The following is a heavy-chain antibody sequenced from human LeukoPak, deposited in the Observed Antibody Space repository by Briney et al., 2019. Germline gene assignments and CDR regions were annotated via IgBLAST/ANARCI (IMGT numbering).Heavy chain of an antibody. D-gene: IGHD3-10*01. J-gene: IGHJ5*02. CDR3: ARDFYGSGENWFGP. Sequence: GGSLRLSCAASGFTFSSYWMHWVRQAPGKALVWVSRINTDGSTTTYADSVKGRFTISRDNAKNTLYLQMNSLRAEDTAVYYCARDFYGSGENWFGPWGQGTLVTVSS. CDR2: INTDGSTT. V-gene: IGHV3-74*01. CDR1: GFTFSSYW.